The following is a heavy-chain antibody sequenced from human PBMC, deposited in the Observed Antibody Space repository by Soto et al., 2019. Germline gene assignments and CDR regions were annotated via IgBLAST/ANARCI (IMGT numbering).Heavy chain of an antibody. D-gene: IGHD6-13*01. J-gene: IGHJ3*02. Sequence: EVQLVESGGGLVQPGGSLRLSCEASGFTFRNFWRSWVRRAPGKGLEWVATIKQDGSQKYYVDSVNGRFTISRDNAKKSLSLQMDSQRAEDTAVYYCARIEFIAATGALGAFDIWGQGTMVTVSS. CDR3: ARIEFIAATGALGAFDI. V-gene: IGHV3-7*05. CDR1: GFTFRNFW. CDR2: IKQDGSQK.